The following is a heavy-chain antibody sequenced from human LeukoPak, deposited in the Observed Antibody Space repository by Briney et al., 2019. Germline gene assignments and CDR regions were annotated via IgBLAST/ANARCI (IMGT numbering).Heavy chain of an antibody. CDR1: GFTLSSYT. J-gene: IGHJ4*02. Sequence: PGGSLRLSCAASGFTLSSYTINWVRQAPGKGLEWVSFISSSSSYIYYADSVKGRFTISRDNAKNSLYLQMNSLRAEDTAVYYCSTWGGSGPFDYWGQGKLVTVSS. D-gene: IGHD3-10*01. V-gene: IGHV3-21*01. CDR3: STWGGSGPFDY. CDR2: ISSSSSYI.